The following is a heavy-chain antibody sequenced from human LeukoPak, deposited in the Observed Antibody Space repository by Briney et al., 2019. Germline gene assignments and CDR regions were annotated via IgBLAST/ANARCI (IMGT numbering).Heavy chain of an antibody. CDR1: GGSVSSGSYY. V-gene: IGHV4-61*01. Sequence: PETLSLTCTVSGGSVSSGSYYWGWIRQPPGKGLEWIGYIYYTGSTNYNPSLKSRVTISIDTSKNQFCLKLRSVTAADTAVYYCARALSLDFCGQGTLVTVSS. J-gene: IGHJ4*02. CDR3: ARALSLDF. CDR2: IYYTGST.